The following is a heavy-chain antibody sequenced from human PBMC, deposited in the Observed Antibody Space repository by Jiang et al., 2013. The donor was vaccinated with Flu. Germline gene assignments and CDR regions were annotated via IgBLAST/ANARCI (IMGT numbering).Heavy chain of an antibody. V-gene: IGHV3-66*01. Sequence: LEWVSVIYSGGSTYYADSVKGRFTISRDNSKNTLYLQMNSLRAEDTAVYYCARVLIWGQGTMVTVSS. J-gene: IGHJ3*02. D-gene: IGHD3-10*01. CDR3: ARVLI. CDR2: IYSGGST.